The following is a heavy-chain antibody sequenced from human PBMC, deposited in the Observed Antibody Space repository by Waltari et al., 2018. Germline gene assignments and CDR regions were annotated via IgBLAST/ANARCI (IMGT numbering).Heavy chain of an antibody. CDR2: IIPIFGTP. Sequence: QVHLVQSGAEVKKPGSSMTVSCKASGGPFGSYSIDWVRQAAGLGLEWLGGIIPIFGTPQYAQKFQGRVTLTADASTTTAYLELSGLRSDDTAIYYCARRNLGFAFDVWGQGTLVIVSS. J-gene: IGHJ3*01. D-gene: IGHD1-26*01. V-gene: IGHV1-69*12. CDR3: ARRNLGFAFDV. CDR1: GGPFGSYS.